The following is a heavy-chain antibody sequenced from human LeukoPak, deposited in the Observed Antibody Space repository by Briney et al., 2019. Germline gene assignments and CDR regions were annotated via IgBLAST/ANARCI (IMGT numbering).Heavy chain of an antibody. D-gene: IGHD3-10*01. CDR2: INHSGST. Sequence: SETLSLTCAVYGGSFSGYYWSWIRQPPGKGLEWIGEINHSGSTNYNPSLKSRVTISVDTSKNQFSLKLSSVTAADTAVYYCARRPAPEVRLWFGKYYFDYWGQGTLVTVSS. V-gene: IGHV4-34*01. CDR3: ARRPAPEVRLWFGKYYFDY. CDR1: GGSFSGYY. J-gene: IGHJ4*02.